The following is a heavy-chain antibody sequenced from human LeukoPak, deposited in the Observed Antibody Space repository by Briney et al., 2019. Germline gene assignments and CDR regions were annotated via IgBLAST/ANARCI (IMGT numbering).Heavy chain of an antibody. V-gene: IGHV4-61*02. CDR1: VGSISSGTYY. J-gene: IGHJ4*02. D-gene: IGHD3-22*01. CDR2: ISTSGST. Sequence: SQTLSLTCTVSVGSISSGTYYWSWIRQPAGKGLEWIGRISTSGSTNYNPSLKSRVTISVDTSKNHFSLKLNSVTAADAAVYYCARVSYYYDSSAYVFDYWGQGTLVTVSS. CDR3: ARVSYYYDSSAYVFDY.